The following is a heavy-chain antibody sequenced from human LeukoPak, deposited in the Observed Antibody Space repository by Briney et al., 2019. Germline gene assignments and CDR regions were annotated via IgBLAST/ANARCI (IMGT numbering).Heavy chain of an antibody. D-gene: IGHD6-19*01. J-gene: IGHJ4*02. Sequence: GGSLRLSCAASGFTFSSYGMSWVRQAPGKGLEWVSSISSSSSYIYYADSVKGRFTISRDNAKNSLYLQMNSLRAEDTAVYYCARVVAGYYFDYWGQGTLVTVSS. CDR2: ISSSSSYI. CDR1: GFTFSSYG. CDR3: ARVVAGYYFDY. V-gene: IGHV3-21*01.